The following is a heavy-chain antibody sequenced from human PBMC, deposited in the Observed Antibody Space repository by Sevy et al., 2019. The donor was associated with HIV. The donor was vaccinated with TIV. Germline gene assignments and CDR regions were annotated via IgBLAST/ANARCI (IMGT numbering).Heavy chain of an antibody. CDR3: ARDDPVMNAFDI. J-gene: IGHJ3*02. D-gene: IGHD3-16*01. CDR2: IYYSGST. CDR1: GGSVSSGSYY. V-gene: IGHV4-61*03. Sequence: SETLSLTCTVSGGSVSSGSYYWSWIRQPPGKGLEWIGYIYYSGSTNYNPSLKSRVTISLDTSKDHFSLKMTSVTTADTAVYYCARDDPVMNAFDIWGQGTMVTVS.